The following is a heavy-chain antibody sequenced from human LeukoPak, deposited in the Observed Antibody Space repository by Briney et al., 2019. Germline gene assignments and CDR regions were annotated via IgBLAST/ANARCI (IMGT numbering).Heavy chain of an antibody. CDR2: IKGDGSHT. CDR1: GFTFSNYW. D-gene: IGHD3-9*01. CDR3: VRDWDHFDFDS. J-gene: IGHJ5*01. Sequence: GGSLRLSCAASGFTFSNYWMHWVRQAPGKGLVWVSYIKGDGSHTIYADSVKGRFTISRDNAKNTLYLQMKTLSAEDTAVYYCVRDWDHFDFDSWGLGTLVTVSS. V-gene: IGHV3-74*01.